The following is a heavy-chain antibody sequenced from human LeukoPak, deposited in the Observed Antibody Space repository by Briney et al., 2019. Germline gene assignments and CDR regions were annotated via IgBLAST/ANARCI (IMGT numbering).Heavy chain of an antibody. CDR3: ARMRSGSYYFDY. D-gene: IGHD1-26*01. V-gene: IGHV3-7*01. CDR1: GFTFDVYG. J-gene: IGHJ4*02. Sequence: HPGGSLRLFCAASGFTFDVYGMSWVRQAPGKGLEWVANMKQDDIEINYMDSVEGRLTISRDNAKNSLYLQLHSLRAEDTGVSLCARMRSGSYYFDYWGRGTLVTVSS. CDR2: MKQDDIEI.